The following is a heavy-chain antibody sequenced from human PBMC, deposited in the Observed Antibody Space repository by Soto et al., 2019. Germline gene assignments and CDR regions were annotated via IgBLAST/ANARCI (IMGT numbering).Heavy chain of an antibody. J-gene: IGHJ4*02. V-gene: IGHV3-21*01. D-gene: IGHD3-22*01. CDR2: ISSSSSYI. Sequence: EVQLVESGGGLVKPGGSLRLSCAASGFTFSSYSMNWVRQAPGKGLEWVSSISSSSSYIYYADSVKGRFTIARDTAKNSLYLQMNSLRAEDTAVYYCARTATRDDSSGYYYPYFDYWGQGTLVTVSS. CDR3: ARTATRDDSSGYYYPYFDY. CDR1: GFTFSSYS.